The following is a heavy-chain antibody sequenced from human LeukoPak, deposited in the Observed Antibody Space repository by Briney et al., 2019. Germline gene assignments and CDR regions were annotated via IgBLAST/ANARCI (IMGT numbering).Heavy chain of an antibody. Sequence: PGGSLRLSCAASKFSFSNYWMTWVRQAPGKGLEWVAKIKQDGSEKFYVDSVKGRFTISRDNAKNSLYLQMNSLRAEDTAVYYCARDRGLWFGESGDYWGQGTLVTVSS. CDR3: ARDRGLWFGESGDY. J-gene: IGHJ4*02. D-gene: IGHD3-10*01. CDR1: KFSFSNYW. V-gene: IGHV3-7*01. CDR2: IKQDGSEK.